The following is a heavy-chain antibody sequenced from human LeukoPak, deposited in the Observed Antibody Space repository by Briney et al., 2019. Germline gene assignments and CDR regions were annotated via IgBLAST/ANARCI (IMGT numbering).Heavy chain of an antibody. V-gene: IGHV3-7*01. CDR1: GFSFNSDW. J-gene: IGHJ4*02. CDR2: IKHDGSEK. D-gene: IGHD3-16*01. CDR3: TRRLDD. Sequence: GGSLRVSCAASGFSFNSDWMDWVRQAPGKGLEWVANIKHDGSEKNYLDSVKGRFTISRDNAQNSLYLQMNGLRVEDTAVYYCTRRLDDWGQGTLVTVSS.